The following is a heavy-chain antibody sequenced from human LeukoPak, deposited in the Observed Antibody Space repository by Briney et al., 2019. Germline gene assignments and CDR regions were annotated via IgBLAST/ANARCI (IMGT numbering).Heavy chain of an antibody. V-gene: IGHV3-33*01. CDR1: GFTFSSYG. Sequence: GGSLRLSCAASGFTFSSYGMHWVRQAPGKGLEWVAVIWYDGSNKYYADSVKGRFTIPRDNSKNTLYLQMNSLRAEDTAVYYCARDTNYIYYYGMDVWGQGTTVTVSS. J-gene: IGHJ6*02. D-gene: IGHD4/OR15-4a*01. CDR3: ARDTNYIYYYGMDV. CDR2: IWYDGSNK.